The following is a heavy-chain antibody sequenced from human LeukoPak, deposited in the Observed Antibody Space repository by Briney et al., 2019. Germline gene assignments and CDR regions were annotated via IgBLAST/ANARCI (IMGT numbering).Heavy chain of an antibody. CDR2: IYYSGST. CDR1: GFTFSNAW. Sequence: GSLRLSCAASGFTFSNAWMSWVRQPPGKGLEWIGSIYYSGSTYYNPSLKSRVTISVDTSKNQFSLKLSSVTAADTAVYYCASSIKTRGYSGGWHGSDYWGQGTLVTVSS. D-gene: IGHD6-19*01. CDR3: ASSIKTRGYSGGWHGSDY. J-gene: IGHJ4*02. V-gene: IGHV4-38-2*01.